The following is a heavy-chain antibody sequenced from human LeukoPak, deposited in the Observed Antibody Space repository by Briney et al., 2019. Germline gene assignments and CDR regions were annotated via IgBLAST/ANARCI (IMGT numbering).Heavy chain of an antibody. CDR2: INHSGST. D-gene: IGHD6-19*01. V-gene: IGHV4-34*01. CDR3: AQTDSSGWYEGYFQH. Sequence: SETLSLTCAVYGGSFSGYYWSWIRQPPGKGLEWIGEINHSGSTNYNPSLKSRVTISVDTSKNQFSLKLSSVTAADTAVYYCAQTDSSGWYEGYFQHWARAPWSPSPQ. J-gene: IGHJ1*01. CDR1: GGSFSGYY.